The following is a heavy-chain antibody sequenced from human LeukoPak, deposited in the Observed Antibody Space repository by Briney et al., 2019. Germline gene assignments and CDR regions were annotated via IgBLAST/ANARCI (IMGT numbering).Heavy chain of an antibody. J-gene: IGHJ6*02. CDR1: GGSISSGSYY. V-gene: IGHV4-61*02. Sequence: SETLSLTCTVSGGSISSGSYYWSWIRQPAGKGLEWIARIYTSGSTNYNPSLKSRVTISVDTSKNQFSLKLSSVTAADTAVYYCARLSTSDRPYYYYGMDVWGQGTTVTVSS. CDR2: IYTSGST. D-gene: IGHD2-2*01. CDR3: ARLSTSDRPYYYYGMDV.